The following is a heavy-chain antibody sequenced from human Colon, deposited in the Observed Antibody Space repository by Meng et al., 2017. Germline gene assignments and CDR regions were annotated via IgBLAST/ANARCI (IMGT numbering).Heavy chain of an antibody. Sequence: SVTLSLTCAVYGGSFSGYYWSWIRQPPGKGLEWIGEINHSGSTSYNPSLKSRVTLSVDTSKKQFSLRLTSVTAADTAVYYCARGVLKQWTFSSYYGMDVWGQGTTVTVSS. V-gene: IGHV4-34*01. CDR2: INHSGST. D-gene: IGHD6-19*01. CDR3: ARGVLKQWTFSSYYGMDV. CDR1: GGSFSGYY. J-gene: IGHJ6*02.